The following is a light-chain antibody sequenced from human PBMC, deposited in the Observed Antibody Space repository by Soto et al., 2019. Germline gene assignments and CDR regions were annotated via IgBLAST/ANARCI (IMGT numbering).Light chain of an antibody. CDR1: SSDVGGYNY. Sequence: QSALTQPASVSGSPGQAITISCIGTSSDVGGYNYVSWYQQHPGKAPKLMIYDVTDRPSGVSNRFSGSKSGNTASLTISGLQAEDEADYYCSSYTRSTTLVFGGGTKLTVL. J-gene: IGLJ2*01. V-gene: IGLV2-14*01. CDR2: DVT. CDR3: SSYTRSTTLV.